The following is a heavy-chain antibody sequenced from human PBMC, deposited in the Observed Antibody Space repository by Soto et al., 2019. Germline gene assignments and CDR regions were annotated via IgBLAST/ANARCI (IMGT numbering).Heavy chain of an antibody. CDR2: ISSSSSYI. D-gene: IGHD5-18*01. CDR3: ARSPYGYEGTFDY. J-gene: IGHJ4*02. V-gene: IGHV3-21*01. Sequence: VGSLRLSCAASGFTFSSYSMNWVRQAPGKGLEWVSSISSSSSYIYYADSVKGRFTISRDNAKNSLYLQMNSLRAEDTAVYYCARSPYGYEGTFDYWGQGTLVTVSS. CDR1: GFTFSSYS.